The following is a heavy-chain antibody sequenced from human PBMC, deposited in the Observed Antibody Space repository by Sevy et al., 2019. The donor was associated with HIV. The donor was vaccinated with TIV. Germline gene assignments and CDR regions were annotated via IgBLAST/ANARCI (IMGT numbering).Heavy chain of an antibody. V-gene: IGHV3-9*01. CDR1: GFIFDDYG. D-gene: IGHD2-8*02. Sequence: GGSLRLSCAASGFIFDDYGMHWVREIPGKGLEWVSGISWNGRSLGYADAVKGRFTISRDNAKKSVSLQMNSLRSEDTALYYCARDAGTGGSNMGSHFGMDVWGQGTTVTVS. CDR2: ISWNGRSL. J-gene: IGHJ6*02. CDR3: ARDAGTGGSNMGSHFGMDV.